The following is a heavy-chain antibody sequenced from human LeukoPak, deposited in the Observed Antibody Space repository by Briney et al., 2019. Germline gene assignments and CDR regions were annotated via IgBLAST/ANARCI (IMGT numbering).Heavy chain of an antibody. CDR1: GGSISSGDYY. Sequence: SHTLSLTCTVSGGSISSGDYYWSWIRQPPGKGLEWIVYIYYSGSTYYNPSLKSRVTISVDTSKNQFSLKLSSVTAADTAVYYCARDCSSTSCYRNLDAFDIWGQGTMVTVSS. CDR3: ARDCSSTSCYRNLDAFDI. J-gene: IGHJ3*02. D-gene: IGHD2-2*01. V-gene: IGHV4-30-4*08. CDR2: IYYSGST.